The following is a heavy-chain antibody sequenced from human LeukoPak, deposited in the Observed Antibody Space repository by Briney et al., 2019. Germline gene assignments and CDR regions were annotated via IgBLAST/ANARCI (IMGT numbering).Heavy chain of an antibody. J-gene: IGHJ4*02. V-gene: IGHV3-48*01. Sequence: GGSLRLSCAASGFTFSSYRMNWVRQAPGKGLEWVSYISSSSSTIYYADSVKGRFTISRDNAKNSLYLQMNSLRAEDTAVYYCARGSDIVATRTIDYWGQGTLVTVSS. D-gene: IGHD5-12*01. CDR3: ARGSDIVATRTIDY. CDR2: ISSSSSTI. CDR1: GFTFSSYR.